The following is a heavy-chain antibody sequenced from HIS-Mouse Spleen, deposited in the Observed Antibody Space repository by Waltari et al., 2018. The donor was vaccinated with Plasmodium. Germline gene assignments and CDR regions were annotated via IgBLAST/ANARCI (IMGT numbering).Heavy chain of an antibody. CDR3: ARGMKSSSSAFDI. CDR1: GFTVSSNY. CDR2: IYSGGRT. Sequence: EVQLVESGGGLIQPGGSLRLSCAASGFTVSSNYMSWVRKAPGKGLGWVSVIYSGGRTYYADSVKGRFTISRDNSKNTLYLQMNSLRAEDTAVYYCARGMKSSSSAFDIWGQGTMVTVSS. J-gene: IGHJ3*02. D-gene: IGHD6-6*01. V-gene: IGHV3-53*01.